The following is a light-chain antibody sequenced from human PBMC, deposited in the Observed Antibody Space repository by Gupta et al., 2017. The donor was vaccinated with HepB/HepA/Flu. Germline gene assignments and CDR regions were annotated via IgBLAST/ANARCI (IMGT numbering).Light chain of an antibody. J-gene: IGKJ1*01. V-gene: IGKV3-11*01. CDR1: QSITSS. Sequence: EIVFTQSPATLSLSPGERATLSCRASQSITSSLAWYQQKPGQAPRLLMYDASNRATGIPARFSGSGVGTDVNITISSREPEDFEVYYCQHRTNWPPTWTFGQGTKVEIK. CDR3: QHRTNWPPTWT. CDR2: DAS.